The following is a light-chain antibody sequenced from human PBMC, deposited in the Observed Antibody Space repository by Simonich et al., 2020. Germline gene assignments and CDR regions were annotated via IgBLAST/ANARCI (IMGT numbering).Light chain of an antibody. Sequence: TITCKSSQSVLYSSNNKNYLAWYQQKPGQPPKLLIYWASTRESGVPDRFSGSGSGTDFTLTISSLQAEDVAVYYCQQYYSTPWTFGQGTKVEIK. CDR2: WAS. CDR3: QQYYSTPWT. CDR1: QSVLYSSNNKNY. V-gene: IGKV4-1*01. J-gene: IGKJ1*01.